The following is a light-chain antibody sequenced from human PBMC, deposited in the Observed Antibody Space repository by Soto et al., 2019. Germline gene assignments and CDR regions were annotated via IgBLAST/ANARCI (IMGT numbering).Light chain of an antibody. CDR3: SSYAGSNKSV. CDR2: EVS. Sequence: QSFLAQPPSASGSPGQSVTISCTGTSSDVGGYNYVSWYQQYAGKAPKLMISEVSKRPSGVPDRFSGSKSGNTASLTVSGLQAEDEADYYCSSYAGSNKSVFGTGTKVTVL. V-gene: IGLV2-8*01. CDR1: SSDVGGYNY. J-gene: IGLJ1*01.